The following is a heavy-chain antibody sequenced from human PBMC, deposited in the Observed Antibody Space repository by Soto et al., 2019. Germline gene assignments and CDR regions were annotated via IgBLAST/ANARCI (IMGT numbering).Heavy chain of an antibody. CDR3: ASRGRFRELYEGRYYGMDV. Sequence: PGGSLRLSCAASGFTFSSYSMNWVRQAPGKGLEWVSSISSSSSYIYYADSVKGRFTISRDNAKNSLYLQMNSLRAEDTAVYYCASRGRFRELYEGRYYGMDVWGQGTTVTVSS. V-gene: IGHV3-21*01. CDR2: ISSSSSYI. CDR1: GFTFSSYS. J-gene: IGHJ6*02. D-gene: IGHD3-10*01.